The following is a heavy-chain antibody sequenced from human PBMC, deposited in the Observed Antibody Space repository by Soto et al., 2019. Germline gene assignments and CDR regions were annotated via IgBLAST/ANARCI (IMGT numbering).Heavy chain of an antibody. CDR1: GYTLTELS. V-gene: IGHV1-24*01. J-gene: IGHJ4*02. D-gene: IGHD3-16*01. CDR2: FDPEDGET. Sequence: ASVKVSCKVSGYTLTELSMHWVRQAPGKGLEWMGGFDPEDGETIYAQKFQGRVTMTEDTSTDTAYMELSSLRSEDTAVYYCATDHGLPTTLGNWYYWGQGTLVTVSS. CDR3: ATDHGLPTTLGNWYY.